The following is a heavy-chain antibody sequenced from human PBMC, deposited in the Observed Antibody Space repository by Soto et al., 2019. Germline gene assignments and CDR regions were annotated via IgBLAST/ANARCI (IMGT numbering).Heavy chain of an antibody. CDR1: GDCISNEDYY. D-gene: IGHD4-4*01. J-gene: IGHJ4*02. Sequence: SETRSRTCTVAGDCISNEDYYGSWMRQPPGKNLEWIGYVYNTGNAHYQPSLKSRLIISVDTSKTQFSLKLRSAPAADTAVYYCAGVPLYSKAPSGTFFFDSWGQGTLVTVPQ. CDR3: AGVPLYSKAPSGTFFFDS. CDR2: VYNTGNA. V-gene: IGHV4-30-4*01.